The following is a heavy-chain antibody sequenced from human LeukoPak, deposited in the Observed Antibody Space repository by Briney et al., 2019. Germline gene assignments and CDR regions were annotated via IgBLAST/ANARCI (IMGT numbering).Heavy chain of an antibody. V-gene: IGHV2-5*02. CDR2: IYWDDDK. J-gene: IGHJ5*02. D-gene: IGHD3-10*01. Sequence: SGPTLVKPTQTLTLTCTFSGFSLSTSGVGVGWIRQPPGKALEWLALIYWDDDKRYSPSLKSRLTITKDTSKNQVVLTMTNMDPVDTATYYCAFEGFGYYGSGSPMFDPWGQGTLVTVSS. CDR1: GFSLSTSGVG. CDR3: AFEGFGYYGSGSPMFDP.